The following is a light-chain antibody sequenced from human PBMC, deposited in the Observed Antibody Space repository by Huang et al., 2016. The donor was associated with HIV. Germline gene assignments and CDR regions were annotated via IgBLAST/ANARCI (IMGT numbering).Light chain of an antibody. J-gene: IGKJ5*01. V-gene: IGKV3-15*01. CDR2: GAS. Sequence: EIVMTQSPATLSLSPGERATLSCRASQGISSDLAWYQQKPGQPPRLLIYGASTRATGIPARFSGSGSGTEFTLTISSLQSEDFALYYCQQYTTWPPNTFGQGTRLEIK. CDR3: QQYTTWPPNT. CDR1: QGISSD.